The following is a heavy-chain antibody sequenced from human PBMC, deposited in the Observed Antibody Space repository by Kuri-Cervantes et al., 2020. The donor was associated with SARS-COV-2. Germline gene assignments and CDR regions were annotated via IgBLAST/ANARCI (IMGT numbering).Heavy chain of an antibody. D-gene: IGHD4-17*01. Sequence: SETLSLTCAVSGYSISSGYYWGWIRQSPGKGLEWIGEVNHRGSTNYNPSLKSRVTISVDTSSKQFSLHLGSVTAADTAVYYCARAYGFLRYIYYMDVWGRGITVTVSS. J-gene: IGHJ6*03. CDR2: VNHRGST. CDR1: GYSISSGYY. V-gene: IGHV4-38-2*01. CDR3: ARAYGFLRYIYYMDV.